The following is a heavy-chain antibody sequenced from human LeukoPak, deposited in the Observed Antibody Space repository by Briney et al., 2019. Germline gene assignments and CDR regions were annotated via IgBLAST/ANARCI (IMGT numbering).Heavy chain of an antibody. Sequence: ASVKVSCKASGYTFTSYDINWVRQATGQGLEWMGWMNPNSGNTGYAQKFQGRVTITRNTSISTAYMELSSLGSEDTAVYYCARRQDFWSAYYHPDFDYWGQGTLVTVSS. D-gene: IGHD3-3*01. CDR1: GYTFTSYD. CDR3: ARRQDFWSAYYHPDFDY. CDR2: MNPNSGNT. V-gene: IGHV1-8*03. J-gene: IGHJ4*02.